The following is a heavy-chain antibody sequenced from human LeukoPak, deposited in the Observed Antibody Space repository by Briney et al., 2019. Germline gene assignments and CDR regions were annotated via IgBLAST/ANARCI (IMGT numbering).Heavy chain of an antibody. D-gene: IGHD6-13*01. Sequence: GASVKVSCKASGYTFTSYYVHWVRQAPGQGLEWVGKINPSGGSTSYAQKFQGRVNMTRDTSASTVYMELSSLRSEDTAVYYCARARSSWRFDYWGQGTLVTVSS. V-gene: IGHV1-46*01. CDR2: INPSGGST. CDR1: GYTFTSYY. CDR3: ARARSSWRFDY. J-gene: IGHJ4*02.